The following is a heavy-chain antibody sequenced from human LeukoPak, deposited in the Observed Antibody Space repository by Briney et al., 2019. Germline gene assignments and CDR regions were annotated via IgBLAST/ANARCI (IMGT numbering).Heavy chain of an antibody. CDR2: ISSSSSYI. V-gene: IGHV3-21*01. CDR3: ARDRGGFLEWLLNPKDAFDI. Sequence: GGSLRLSCTASGFTFPNYSMNWVRQAPGKGLEWVSSISSSSSYIYYADSVKGRFTISRDNAKNSLYLQMNSLRAEDTAVYYCARDRGGFLEWLLNPKDAFDIWGQGTMVTVSS. CDR1: GFTFPNYS. J-gene: IGHJ3*02. D-gene: IGHD3-3*01.